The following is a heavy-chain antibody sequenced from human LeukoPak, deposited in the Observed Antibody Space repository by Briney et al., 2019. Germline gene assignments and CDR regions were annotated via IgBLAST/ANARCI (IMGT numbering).Heavy chain of an antibody. Sequence: GSLRLSCAASGFTFSRYAMTWIRQPPGKGLEWIGYIYYSGSTNYNPSLKSRATISVDTSKNQFSLKLSSVTAADTAVYYCARNLGGSSWVFDYWGQGTLVTVSS. CDR3: ARNLGGSSWVFDY. CDR2: IYYSGST. CDR1: GFTFSRYA. D-gene: IGHD6-13*01. V-gene: IGHV4-59*01. J-gene: IGHJ4*02.